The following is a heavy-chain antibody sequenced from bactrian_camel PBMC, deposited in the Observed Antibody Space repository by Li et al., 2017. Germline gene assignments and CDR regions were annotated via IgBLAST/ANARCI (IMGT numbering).Heavy chain of an antibody. V-gene: IGHV3S40*01. J-gene: IGHJ6*01. Sequence: DVQLVESGGGSVQSGGSLRLSRTASGFAFDSYDMSWVRQAPGKGLEWVSAINSGGGITYYADSVKGRFTVSRDNAKNTLYLQMNSLKTEDTAVYYCVRDLGTTGWYFDNWGQGTQVTVS. CDR1: GFAFDSYD. D-gene: IGHD5*01. CDR3: VRDLGTTGWYFDN. CDR2: INSGGGIT.